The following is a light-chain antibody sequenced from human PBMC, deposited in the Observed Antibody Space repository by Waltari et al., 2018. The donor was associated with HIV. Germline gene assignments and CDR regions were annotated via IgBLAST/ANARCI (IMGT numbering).Light chain of an antibody. J-gene: IGLJ3*02. CDR1: TSNIAVDS. CDR2: RTT. Sequence: VLTPPHSASGTPGQRVTISCSGFTSNIAVDSVTWYHHVPGTAPPLLIYRTTQRPSGVPDRFSGSISGTSASLAISGLHYEDDGDYYCALWTDTLTGWVFGGGTKVTVL. V-gene: IGLV1-44*01. CDR3: ALWTDTLTGWV.